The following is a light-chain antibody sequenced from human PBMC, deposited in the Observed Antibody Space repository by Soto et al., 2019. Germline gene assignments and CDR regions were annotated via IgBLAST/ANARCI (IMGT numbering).Light chain of an antibody. V-gene: IGLV2-23*03. Sequence: QSALTQPASVSGSPGQSITISCTGTSSDVGSYNLVSWYQQHPGKAPKLMIYEGSKRPSGVSNRFSGSKSGNTASLTTSGLQAADEADYYCCSYAGSSTFRVFGGGTKLTVL. CDR3: CSYAGSSTFRV. CDR1: SSDVGSYNL. J-gene: IGLJ2*01. CDR2: EGS.